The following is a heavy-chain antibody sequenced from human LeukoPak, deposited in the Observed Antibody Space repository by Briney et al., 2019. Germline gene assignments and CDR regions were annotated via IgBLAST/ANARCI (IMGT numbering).Heavy chain of an antibody. CDR1: GGTFSSYA. V-gene: IGHV1-69*13. D-gene: IGHD3-10*01. J-gene: IGHJ5*02. CDR2: IIPIFGTA. CDR3: ARQGLWFGEVYKWFDP. Sequence: SVKVSCKASGGTFSSYAISWVRQAPGQGLEWMGGIIPIFGTANYAQKFQGRVTITADESTSTAYMELSSLRSEDTAVYYCARQGLWFGEVYKWFDPWGQGTLVTVSS.